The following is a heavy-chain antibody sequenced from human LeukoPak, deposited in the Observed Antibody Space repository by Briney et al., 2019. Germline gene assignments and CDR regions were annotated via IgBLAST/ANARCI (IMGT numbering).Heavy chain of an antibody. CDR2: IYYSGST. V-gene: IGHV4-59*01. D-gene: IGHD2-15*01. Sequence: SETLSLTCTVSGGSISSYYWSWIRQPPGKGLEWIGYIYYSGSTNYNPSLKSRVTISVDTSKNQFSLKLSSVTAADTAVYYCAREMGVRCSGSNCYLGLGNWFDPWGRGTLVTVSS. CDR1: GGSISSYY. J-gene: IGHJ5*02. CDR3: AREMGVRCSGSNCYLGLGNWFDP.